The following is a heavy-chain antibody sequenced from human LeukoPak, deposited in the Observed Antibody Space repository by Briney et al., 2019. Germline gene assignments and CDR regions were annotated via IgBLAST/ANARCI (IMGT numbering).Heavy chain of an antibody. CDR2: INHSGST. V-gene: IGHV4-34*01. Sequence: SETLSLTCTVYGGSFSGYYWSWIRQPPGKGLEWIGEINHSGSTNYNPSLKSRVTISVDTSKNQFSLKLSSVTAADTAVYYCARRLYCSSTSCYTGYFDYWGQGTLVTVSS. CDR1: GGSFSGYY. J-gene: IGHJ4*02. D-gene: IGHD2-2*02. CDR3: ARRLYCSSTSCYTGYFDY.